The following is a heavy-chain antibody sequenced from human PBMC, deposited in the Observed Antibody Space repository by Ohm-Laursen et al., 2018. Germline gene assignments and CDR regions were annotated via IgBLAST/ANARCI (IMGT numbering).Heavy chain of an antibody. CDR3: KRPLRSASGFS. V-gene: IGHV3-66*04. Sequence: SLRLSCAASGFTINSNYMNWARQAPGKGLEWVSVIYTGDITSYADSVKGRFTISRDISKNALYLHMNSLGADDTAVYYCKRPLRSASGFSWGQGTLVTVSS. CDR2: IYTGDIT. D-gene: IGHD4/OR15-4a*01. CDR1: GFTINSNY. J-gene: IGHJ5*02.